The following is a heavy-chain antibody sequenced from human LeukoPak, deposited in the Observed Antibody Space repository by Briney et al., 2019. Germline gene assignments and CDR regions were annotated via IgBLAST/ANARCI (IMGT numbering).Heavy chain of an antibody. V-gene: IGHV4-34*01. CDR2: INHSGST. CDR3: ASYSSSWAPRHFDY. D-gene: IGHD6-13*01. Sequence: SETLSLTCAVYGGSFSGYYWSWLRQPPGKGLEWIGEINHSGSTNYNPSLKSRVTISVDTSKNQFSLKLSSVTAADTAVYYCASYSSSWAPRHFDYWGQGTLVTVSS. J-gene: IGHJ4*02. CDR1: GGSFSGYY.